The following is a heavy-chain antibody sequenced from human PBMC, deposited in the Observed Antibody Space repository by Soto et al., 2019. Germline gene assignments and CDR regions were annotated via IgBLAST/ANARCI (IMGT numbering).Heavy chain of an antibody. CDR1: GFSLSTNGVG. J-gene: IGHJ4*02. CDR3: ALRPNSGWYLDY. Sequence: QITLKESGPTLVKPTQTLTLTCTFSGFSLSTNGVGVGWIRQPPGEALEWLALIYWDDHKRYSPSLQSRLTIFQTXSKNQVVLTMTNMDPVDTATYYCALRPNSGWYLDYWGLGTLVTVSS. D-gene: IGHD6-19*01. CDR2: IYWDDHK. V-gene: IGHV2-5*02.